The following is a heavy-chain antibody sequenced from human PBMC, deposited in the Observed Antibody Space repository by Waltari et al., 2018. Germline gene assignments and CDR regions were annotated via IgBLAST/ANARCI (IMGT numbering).Heavy chain of an antibody. D-gene: IGHD5-12*01. CDR2: IYTSGST. Sequence: QVQLQAAGPGLVKTSETLSLTCTVSGGSISWYYWSWIRQPAGKGLEWIGCIYTSGSTNSTPSLKSRVTMSVDTSKNQFSLKLSSVTAADTAVYYCAREVATQSYYYCGMDVWGQGTTVTVSS. CDR1: GGSISWYY. V-gene: IGHV4-4*07. CDR3: AREVATQSYYYCGMDV. J-gene: IGHJ6*02.